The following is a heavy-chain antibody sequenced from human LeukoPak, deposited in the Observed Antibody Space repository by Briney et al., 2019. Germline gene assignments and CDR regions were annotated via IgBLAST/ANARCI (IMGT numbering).Heavy chain of an antibody. CDR3: AKDGNGYFDY. V-gene: IGHV3-23*01. CDR2: ISGSGGST. Sequence: WVSAISGSGGSTYYADSVRGRFTISRDNSKNTLYLQMNSLRAEDTAVYYCAKDGNGYFDYWGQGTLVTVSS. J-gene: IGHJ4*02. D-gene: IGHD2-15*01.